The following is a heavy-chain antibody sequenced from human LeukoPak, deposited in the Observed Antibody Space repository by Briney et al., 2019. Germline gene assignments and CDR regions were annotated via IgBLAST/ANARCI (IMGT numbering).Heavy chain of an antibody. D-gene: IGHD6-6*01. Sequence: SETLSLTCTVSGGSISSYYWSWIRQPPGKGLEWIGYIYYSGSTNYNPSLKSRVTISLDTSKNQFSLKLSSVTAADTAVYYCARRDYSSSSDYWGQGTLVTVSS. J-gene: IGHJ4*02. CDR3: ARRDYSSSSDY. CDR1: GGSISSYY. CDR2: IYYSGST. V-gene: IGHV4-59*12.